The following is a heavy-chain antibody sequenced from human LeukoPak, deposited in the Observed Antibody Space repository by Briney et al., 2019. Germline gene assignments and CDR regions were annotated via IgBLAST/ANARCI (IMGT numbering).Heavy chain of an antibody. CDR2: ISGSGGST. CDR1: GITFSSHA. CDR3: AKDWGRYSSSWYYFDY. D-gene: IGHD6-13*01. V-gene: IGHV3-23*01. Sequence: GGSLRLSCAASGITFSSHAMSWVRQAPGKGLQWVSVISGSGGSTDYADSVKGRFAISRDNSKNTLYLQMNSLRADDTAVYYCAKDWGRYSSSWYYFDYWGQGTLVTVSS. J-gene: IGHJ4*02.